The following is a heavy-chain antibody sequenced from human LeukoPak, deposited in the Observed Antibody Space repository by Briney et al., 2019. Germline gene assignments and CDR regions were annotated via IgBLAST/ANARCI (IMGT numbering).Heavy chain of an antibody. CDR3: ARDRYNGSGSYSRGPDY. D-gene: IGHD3-10*01. Sequence: PGGSLRLSCAASGFTFSRHGMYWVRQAPGKGLEWVAFIWYDGSNKLYGDSVKGRFSISRDNSKNTLYLQMNSLRPEDTAVYYCARDRYNGSGSYSRGPDYWGQGTLVTVSP. CDR2: IWYDGSNK. CDR1: GFTFSRHG. V-gene: IGHV3-33*07. J-gene: IGHJ4*02.